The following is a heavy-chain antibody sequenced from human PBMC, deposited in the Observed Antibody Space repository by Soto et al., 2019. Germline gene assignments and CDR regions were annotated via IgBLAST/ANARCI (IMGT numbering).Heavy chain of an antibody. CDR3: ARCVRSCGSPSCVFYM. J-gene: IGHJ6*03. CDR2: ISSSGTVI. Sequence: GVSRRVACAVAGFRITHYYMSWIRHTLGLGMQWIAYISSSGTVIHYADSVRGRFTVSRDNAHNSLYLDMNNLRLDETALYYCARCVRSCGSPSCVFYM. CDR1: GFRITHYY. D-gene: IGHD2-2*01. V-gene: IGHV3-11*01.